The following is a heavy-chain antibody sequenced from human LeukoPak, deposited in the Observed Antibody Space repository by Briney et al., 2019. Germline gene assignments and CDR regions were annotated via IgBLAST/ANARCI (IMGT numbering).Heavy chain of an antibody. CDR3: ASYMGCGGDCPLAIDY. J-gene: IGHJ4*02. CDR1: GGSFSGYY. CDR2: INHSGST. V-gene: IGHV4-34*01. Sequence: SETLSLTCAVYGGSFSGYYWSWIRQPPGKGLEWIGEINHSGSTNYNPSLKSRVTISVDTSKNQFSLKLSSVTAADTAVYYCASYMGCGGDCPLAIDYWGQGTLVTVSS. D-gene: IGHD2-21*02.